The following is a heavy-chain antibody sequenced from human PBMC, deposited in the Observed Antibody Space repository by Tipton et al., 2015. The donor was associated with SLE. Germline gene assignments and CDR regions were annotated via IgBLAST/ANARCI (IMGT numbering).Heavy chain of an antibody. CDR3: ARAGYSGYDFDY. D-gene: IGHD5-12*01. J-gene: IGHJ4*02. CDR1: GGSLRSGGYY. V-gene: IGHV4-31*03. Sequence: TLSLTCTVSGGSLRSGGYYWSWIRQPPGKGLEWIGYIYYSGSTYYNPSLQSRVTISVDTSKNQFSLKRSSVTAADTAVYYCARAGYSGYDFDYWGQGTLVTVSS. CDR2: IYYSGST.